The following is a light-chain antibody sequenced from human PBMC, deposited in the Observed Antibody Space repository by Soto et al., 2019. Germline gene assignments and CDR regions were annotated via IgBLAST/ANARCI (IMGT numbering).Light chain of an antibody. V-gene: IGKV3-20*01. Sequence: EIVLTQSPGTLSLSPGKRATLSCRASQSVSSSYLAWYQQKPGQAPRLLIYGASSRATGIPDRFSGSGSGTDFTLTISRLEPEDFAVYYCQQYHNWPPWTFGPGTKVEIK. J-gene: IGKJ1*01. CDR3: QQYHNWPPWT. CDR1: QSVSSSY. CDR2: GAS.